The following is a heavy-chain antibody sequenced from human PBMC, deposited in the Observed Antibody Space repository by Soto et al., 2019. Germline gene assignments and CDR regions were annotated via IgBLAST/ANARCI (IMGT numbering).Heavy chain of an antibody. CDR3: ARGGFAPFDY. J-gene: IGHJ4*02. CDR2: IYSGGST. V-gene: IGHV3-53*02. Sequence: EVQLVETGGGLIQPGGSLRLSCAASGFTVSSAYMSWVRQAPGKGLEWVSVIYSGGSTYYADSLQGRFTISRDNSKNTLNLQMNSLRAEDTAVYYCARGGFAPFDYWGQGTMVTVSS. CDR1: GFTVSSAY.